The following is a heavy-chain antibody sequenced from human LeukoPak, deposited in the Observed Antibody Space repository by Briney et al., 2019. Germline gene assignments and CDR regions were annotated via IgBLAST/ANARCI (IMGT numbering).Heavy chain of an antibody. CDR1: GFTFSNAW. Sequence: GGSLRLSCAASGFTFSNAWMSWVRQAPGKGLEWVGRIKSKTDGGTTGYAAPVKGRFTISRDDSKNTLYVQMSSLKTEDTAVYYCATDSSLSTYGMDVWGQGTTVTVSS. V-gene: IGHV3-15*01. J-gene: IGHJ6*02. D-gene: IGHD5/OR15-5a*01. CDR2: IKSKTDGGTT. CDR3: ATDSSLSTYGMDV.